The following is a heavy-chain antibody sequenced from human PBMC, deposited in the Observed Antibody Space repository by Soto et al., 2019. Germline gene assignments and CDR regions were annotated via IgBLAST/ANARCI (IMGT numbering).Heavy chain of an antibody. D-gene: IGHD3-22*01. V-gene: IGHV1-69*13. CDR2: IVPLFGTT. CDR3: ARGYDSSGYYKHRRYYFDY. J-gene: IGHJ4*02. Sequence: GASVKVSCKASGGNFSNYAISWVRQAPGQGLGYMGGIVPLFGTTNYAHKFRGRVTITADESTSTAYMELSSLRSEDTAVYYCARGYDSSGYYKHRRYYFDYWGQGTLVTVSS. CDR1: GGNFSNYA.